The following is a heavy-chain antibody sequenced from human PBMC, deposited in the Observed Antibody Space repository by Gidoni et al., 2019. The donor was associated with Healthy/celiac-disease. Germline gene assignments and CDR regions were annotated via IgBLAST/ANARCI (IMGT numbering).Heavy chain of an antibody. J-gene: IGHJ4*02. V-gene: IGHV3-21*01. CDR3: ARDLRPRPAAMSDY. Sequence: EVQLVESGGGLVKPGGSLRLSCAASGFTFSSYSMNWVRQAPGKGLEWVSSISSSSSYIYYADSVKGRFTISRDNAKNSLYLQMNSLRAEDTAVYYCARDLRPRPAAMSDYWGQGTLVTVSS. CDR2: ISSSSSYI. CDR1: GFTFSSYS. D-gene: IGHD2-2*01.